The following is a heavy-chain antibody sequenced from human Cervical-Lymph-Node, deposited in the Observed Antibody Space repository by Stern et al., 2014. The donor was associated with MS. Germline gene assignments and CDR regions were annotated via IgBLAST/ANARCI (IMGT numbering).Heavy chain of an antibody. V-gene: IGHV7-4-1*02. J-gene: IGHJ4*02. D-gene: IGHD4-17*01. Sequence: DQLVESGSELKKPGASVKVSCKTSGYTFTTYGMNWVRQAPGQGLEWMGWINANTGNPTYAQDFTGRFVFSLDSSVTTAYLQIRSLKAEDTAVYYCARYAPMVTTDFDYWGQGTLVTVSS. CDR3: ARYAPMVTTDFDY. CDR2: INANTGNP. CDR1: GYTFTTYG.